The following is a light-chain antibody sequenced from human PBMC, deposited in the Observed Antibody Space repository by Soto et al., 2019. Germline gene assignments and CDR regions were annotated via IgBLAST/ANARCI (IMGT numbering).Light chain of an antibody. V-gene: IGKV3-20*01. J-gene: IGKJ5*01. CDR2: GTS. CDR1: QSVPRNY. Sequence: IVLTQSPGTLSLSPGEGATLSRRARQSVPRNYLAWYQQKPGQAPRLLIYGTSSRATGIPDRFSGSGSGTDFTLTISRLEPEDFAVFYCQQYGSSITFGQGTRLEIK. CDR3: QQYGSSIT.